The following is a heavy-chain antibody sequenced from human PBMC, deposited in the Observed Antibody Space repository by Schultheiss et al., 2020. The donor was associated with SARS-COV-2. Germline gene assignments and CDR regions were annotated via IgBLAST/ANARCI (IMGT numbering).Heavy chain of an antibody. CDR1: GFTFSSYA. CDR2: ISSSGSTI. J-gene: IGHJ6*02. D-gene: IGHD2-21*02. CDR3: ARAGQPLLSSFISSGLSGMDV. V-gene: IGHV3-48*01. Sequence: GGSLRLSCAASGFTFSSYAMSWVRQAPGKGLEWVSYISSSGSTIYYADSVKGRFTISRHNSKNTLYLQMNSLRAEDTAVYYCARAGQPLLSSFISSGLSGMDVWGQGTTVTVSS.